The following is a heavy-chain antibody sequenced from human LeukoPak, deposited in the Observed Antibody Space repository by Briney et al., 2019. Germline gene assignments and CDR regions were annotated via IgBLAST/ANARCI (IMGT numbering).Heavy chain of an antibody. CDR3: AGPIAAAGRDSGYYYGMDV. D-gene: IGHD6-13*01. V-gene: IGHV1-69*06. CDR2: IIPIFGTA. CDR1: GGTFSSYA. J-gene: IGHJ6*04. Sequence: GSSMKVSCKASGGTFSSYAISWVRQAPGQGLEWMGGIIPIFGTANYAQKFQGRVTITADKSTSTAYMELSSLRSEDTAVYYCAGPIAAAGRDSGYYYGMDVWGKGTTVTVSS.